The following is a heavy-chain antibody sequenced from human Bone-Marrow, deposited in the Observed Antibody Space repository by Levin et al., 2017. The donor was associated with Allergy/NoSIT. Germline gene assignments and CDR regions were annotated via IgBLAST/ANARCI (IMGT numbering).Heavy chain of an antibody. J-gene: IGHJ2*01. V-gene: IGHV3-74*01. CDR1: GYTFSSYW. D-gene: IGHD3-16*02. CDR3: VRDPGGRYRL. Sequence: GASVKVSCEGSGYTFSSYWMHWVRQVPGKGLVWVSRVNEYGSTTNYADSVKGRFTISRDNAKNTLYLQMNSLRAEDTSVYYCVRDPGGRYRLWGRGTLVTVSS. CDR2: VNEYGSTT.